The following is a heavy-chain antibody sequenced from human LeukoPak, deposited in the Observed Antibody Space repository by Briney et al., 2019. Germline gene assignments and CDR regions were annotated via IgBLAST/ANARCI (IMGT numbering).Heavy chain of an antibody. J-gene: IGHJ4*02. CDR1: GGSISSGDYY. CDR2: IYYSGST. Sequence: SQTLSLTCTVSGGSISSGDYYWRWIRQPPGKGLEWIGYIYYSGSTYYNPSLKSRVTISVDTSKNQFSLKLSSVTAADTAVYYCASSYTYYYDSSGYSLDYWGQGTLVTVSS. CDR3: ASSYTYYYDSSGYSLDY. V-gene: IGHV4-30-4*08. D-gene: IGHD3-22*01.